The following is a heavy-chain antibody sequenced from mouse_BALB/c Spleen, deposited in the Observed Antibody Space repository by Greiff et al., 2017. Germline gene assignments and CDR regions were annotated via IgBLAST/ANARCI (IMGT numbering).Heavy chain of an antibody. Sequence: LVESGAELAKPGASVKMSCKASGYTFTSYWMHWVKQRPGQGLEWIGYINPSTGYTEYNQKFKDKATLTADKSSSTAYMQLSSLTSEDSAVYYCASLYGNYVGAMDYWGQGTSVTVSS. CDR1: GYTFTSYW. CDR3: ASLYGNYVGAMDY. J-gene: IGHJ4*01. CDR2: INPSTGYT. V-gene: IGHV1-7*01. D-gene: IGHD2-10*02.